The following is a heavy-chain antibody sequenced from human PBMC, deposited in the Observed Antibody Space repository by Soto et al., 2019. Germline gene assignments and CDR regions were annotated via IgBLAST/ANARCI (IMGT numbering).Heavy chain of an antibody. CDR3: SRGASSGSSLFDS. CDR2: ISASSSSL. D-gene: IGHD1-26*01. J-gene: IGHJ4*02. Sequence: EVQLVESGGGLVQPGGSLRLSCAVSGFTFSTYSMNWVRQAPGKGLEWVSFISASSSSLYYADSVKGRFTISRDNAKNSLYLQMNSLRDENTAVYYCSRGASSGSSLFDSWGQGTLVTVSS. V-gene: IGHV3-48*02. CDR1: GFTFSTYS.